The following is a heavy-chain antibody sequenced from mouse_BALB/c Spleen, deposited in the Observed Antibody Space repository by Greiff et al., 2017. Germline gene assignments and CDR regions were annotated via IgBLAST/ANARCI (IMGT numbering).Heavy chain of an antibody. Sequence: DVMLVESGGGLVQPGGSLRLSCATSGFTFTDYYMSWVRQPPGKALEWLGFIRNKANGYTTEYSASVKGRFTISRDNSQSILYLQMNTLRAEDSATYYCARDMARWGQGTLVTVSA. V-gene: IGHV7-3*02. CDR3: ARDMAR. CDR2: IRNKANGYTT. CDR1: GFTFTDYY. J-gene: IGHJ3*02.